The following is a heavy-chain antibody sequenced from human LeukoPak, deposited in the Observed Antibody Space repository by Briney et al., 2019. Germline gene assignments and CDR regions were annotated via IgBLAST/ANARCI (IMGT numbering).Heavy chain of an antibody. Sequence: WGSLRLSCAASGFTFSNYGMHWVRQAPGKGLEWVAVIWHDGTNKYYADSVKGRFTISRDNSKNTLYLQMNSLRAEDTAVYYCTRDVGLSALANWGQGVLVTVSS. CDR1: GFTFSNYG. D-gene: IGHD5-18*01. J-gene: IGHJ4*02. CDR3: TRDVGLSALAN. V-gene: IGHV3-33*01. CDR2: IWHDGTNK.